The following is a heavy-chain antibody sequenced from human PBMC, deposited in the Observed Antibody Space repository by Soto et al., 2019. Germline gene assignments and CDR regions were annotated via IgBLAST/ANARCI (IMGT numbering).Heavy chain of an antibody. CDR3: ARDPEYYGSAPAAGMDV. CDR1: GGTFSSYA. CDR2: IIPIFGTA. V-gene: IGHV1-69*13. D-gene: IGHD3-10*01. Sequence: SVKVSCKASGGTFSSYAISWVRQAPGQGLEWMGGIIPIFGTANYAQKFQGRVTITADESTSTAYMELSSLRSEDTAVYYCARDPEYYGSAPAAGMDVWGQGTTVTVSS. J-gene: IGHJ6*02.